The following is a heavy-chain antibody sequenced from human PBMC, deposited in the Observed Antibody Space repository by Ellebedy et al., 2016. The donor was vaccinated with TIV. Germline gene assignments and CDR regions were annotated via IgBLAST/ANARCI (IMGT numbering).Heavy chain of an antibody. V-gene: IGHV1-3*01. CDR1: GYTFTANF. J-gene: IGHJ4*01. CDR3: VRGGLIFNTDLIKKVFDY. D-gene: IGHD3-3*01. Sequence: ASVKVSCXASGYTFTANFMHWVRQAPGQGLEWMGWINAGDGETKFSQKFQGRVTVTRDTSASTAYMELSSLRSEDTAVYYCVRGGLIFNTDLIKKVFDYWGQGTLVTVSS. CDR2: INAGDGET.